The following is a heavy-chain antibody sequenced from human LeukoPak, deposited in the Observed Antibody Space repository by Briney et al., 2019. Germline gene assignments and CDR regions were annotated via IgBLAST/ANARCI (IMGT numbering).Heavy chain of an antibody. V-gene: IGHV1-2*02. J-gene: IGHJ3*02. Sequence: ASVKVSCKASGYTLTDYYIHWVRQAPGQGLEWMGWINPNSGGTNYAQKFQGRVTMTRDTSISTAYMELSRLRSDDTAVYYCARGGRTTGFAAFDIWGQGTMVTVSS. D-gene: IGHD1-1*01. CDR1: GYTLTDYY. CDR2: INPNSGGT. CDR3: ARGGRTTGFAAFDI.